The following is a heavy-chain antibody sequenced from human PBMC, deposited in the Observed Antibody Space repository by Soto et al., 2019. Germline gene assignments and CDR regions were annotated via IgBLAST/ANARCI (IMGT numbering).Heavy chain of an antibody. CDR1: GGSISIGGYY. J-gene: IGHJ4*02. D-gene: IGHD3-22*01. V-gene: IGHV4-31*02. CDR2: IYYSGST. Sequence: QVQLQESGPGLVKPSQTLSLTCTVSGGSISIGGYYWSWIRQHPGKGLEWIGYIYYSGSTYYNPSLKSRVTISVDTSKNQLSLKLSSVTAADTAMYYCARISDDSSGPSFDYWGQGTLVTVSS. CDR3: ARISDDSSGPSFDY.